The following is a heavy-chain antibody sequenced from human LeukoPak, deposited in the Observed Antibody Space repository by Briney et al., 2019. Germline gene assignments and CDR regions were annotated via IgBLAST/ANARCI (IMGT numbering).Heavy chain of an antibody. V-gene: IGHV6-1*01. Sequence: SQTLSLTCAVSGDNISDNRVSWHWVRQSPSRGLEWLGRTYYRSRWHFYYALSMSGRITINPDTSKNQFSLQLNSLTPEDTAMYFCARGAAVGSPFDYWGQGTLVTVSS. CDR1: GDNISDNRVS. D-gene: IGHD6-13*01. J-gene: IGHJ4*02. CDR3: ARGAAVGSPFDY. CDR2: TYYRSRWHF.